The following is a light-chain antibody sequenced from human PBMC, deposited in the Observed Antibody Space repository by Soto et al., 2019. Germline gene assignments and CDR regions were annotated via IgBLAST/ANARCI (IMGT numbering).Light chain of an antibody. CDR2: EVS. J-gene: IGLJ1*01. CDR3: SSYTNSNTPFV. CDR1: SSDVGGYNY. Sequence: QSALTQPASVSGSPVQSITISCTGTSSDVGGYNYVSWYQHHPGKAPKLIIYEVSNRPSGVSNRFSGSKSGHTASLTISGLQAEDDADYSGSSYTNSNTPFVFGTGTKLTVL. V-gene: IGLV2-14*01.